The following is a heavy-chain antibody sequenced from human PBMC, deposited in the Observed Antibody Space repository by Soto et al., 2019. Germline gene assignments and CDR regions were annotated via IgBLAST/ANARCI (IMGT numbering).Heavy chain of an antibody. Sequence: QVQLVQSGAEVKKPGASVKVSCKASGYTFTSYAMHWVRQAPGQRLEWMGWINAGNGNTKYSQKFQGRVTITRDTSASTAYMALSSLRSEDTAVYYCARAGAWDIVVVPAAIPVHYFDYWGQGTLVTVSS. CDR2: INAGNGNT. CDR1: GYTFTSYA. D-gene: IGHD2-2*02. J-gene: IGHJ4*02. CDR3: ARAGAWDIVVVPAAIPVHYFDY. V-gene: IGHV1-3*01.